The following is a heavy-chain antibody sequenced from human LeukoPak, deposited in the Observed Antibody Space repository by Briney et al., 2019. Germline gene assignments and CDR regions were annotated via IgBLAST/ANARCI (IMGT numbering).Heavy chain of an antibody. CDR2: IYYSGST. CDR3: VSWFGELWGAFDI. Sequence: SETLSLTCTVSGGSISSYYWSWIRQPPGKGLEWIGYIYYSGSTNYNPSLKSRVTISVDTSKNQFSLKLSSVTAADTAVYYCVSWFGELWGAFDIWGQGTMVTVSS. V-gene: IGHV4-59*08. J-gene: IGHJ3*02. CDR1: GGSISSYY. D-gene: IGHD3-10*01.